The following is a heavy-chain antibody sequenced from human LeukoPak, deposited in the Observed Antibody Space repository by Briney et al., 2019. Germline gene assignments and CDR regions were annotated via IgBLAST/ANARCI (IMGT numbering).Heavy chain of an antibody. V-gene: IGHV3-53*01. J-gene: IGHJ6*02. CDR2: IYSGGST. Sequence: GGSLRLSCAASGFTVSSNYMSWVRQAPGKGLEWVSVIYSGGSTYYADSVKGRFTISRDNSKNTLYLQMNSLRAEDTAVYYCARSSHPPGYYYYYGMDVWGQGTTVTVSS. CDR3: ARSSHPPGYYYYYGMDV. CDR1: GFTVSSNY. D-gene: IGHD6-13*01.